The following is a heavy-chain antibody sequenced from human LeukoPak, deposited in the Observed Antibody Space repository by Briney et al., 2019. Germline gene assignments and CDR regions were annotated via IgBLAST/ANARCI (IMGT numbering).Heavy chain of an antibody. CDR2: ISSSGSTI. V-gene: IGHV3-11*01. CDR1: GFTFSDYY. J-gene: IGHJ4*02. CDR3: AKDSGWFGELGVFDY. Sequence: GGSLRLSCAASGFTFSDYYMSWIRQAPGKGLEWVSYISSSGSTIYYANSVKGRFTISRDNAKNSLYLQMNSLRAEDTAVYYCAKDSGWFGELGVFDYWGQGTLVTVSS. D-gene: IGHD3-10*01.